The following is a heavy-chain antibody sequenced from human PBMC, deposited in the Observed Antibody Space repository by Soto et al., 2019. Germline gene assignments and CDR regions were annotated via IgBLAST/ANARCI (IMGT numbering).Heavy chain of an antibody. CDR1: GYDFISYG. V-gene: IGHV1-18*01. J-gene: IGHJ3*02. CDR3: ARARIVASIHDAFDI. D-gene: IGHD2-21*01. CDR2: ISAYNGKR. Sequence: QGQLLQSGDEEKKPGASVRVSCRASGYDFISYGISWVRQAPGQGLERVSWISAYNGKRDTAQKFQGRVTMTLDTSTDTAHMELGDLSSADTAVYYCARARIVASIHDAFDIWGQGTMVSVSS.